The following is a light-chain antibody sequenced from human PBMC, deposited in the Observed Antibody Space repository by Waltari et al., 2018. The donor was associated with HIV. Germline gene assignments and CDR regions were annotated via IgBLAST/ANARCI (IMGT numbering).Light chain of an antibody. Sequence: QSVLTQPPSVSGAPGQMVTISCTWCSSTIGADYDVHCYQQIPGTAPKLLISGNKNRPSGVPDRFSASKSGASASLAITGLQAEDEADYFCQSYDRSLSASVVFGGGTKLTVL. V-gene: IGLV1-40*01. CDR2: GNK. J-gene: IGLJ2*01. CDR3: QSYDRSLSASVV. CDR1: SSTIGADYD.